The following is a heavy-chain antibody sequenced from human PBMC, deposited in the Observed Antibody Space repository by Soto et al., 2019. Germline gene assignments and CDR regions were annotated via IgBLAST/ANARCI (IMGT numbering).Heavy chain of an antibody. Sequence: QVRLQESGPRLVKPSETLSLTCTVSGGSVNIGSYYWSWIRQPPGKGLEWIGYIYYSGGTDYNPSLKSRVTISIDTSKNQFSLTLTSVTAADTAVYYCARDLGGYCSSTSCLPFDYWGQGTLVTVSP. CDR1: GGSVNIGSYY. D-gene: IGHD2-2*01. V-gene: IGHV4-61*01. CDR2: IYYSGGT. CDR3: ARDLGGYCSSTSCLPFDY. J-gene: IGHJ4*02.